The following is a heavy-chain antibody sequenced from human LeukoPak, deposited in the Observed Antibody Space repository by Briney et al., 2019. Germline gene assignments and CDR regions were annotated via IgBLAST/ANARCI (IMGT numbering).Heavy chain of an antibody. D-gene: IGHD3-22*01. CDR2: MNPNSGNT. V-gene: IGHV1-8*01. Sequence: ASVKVSCKASGYTFTSYDINWVRQATGQGLEWMGWMNPNSGNTGYAQKFQGRVTMTRNIFISTAYMELSSLRSEDTAVHYCARVEYISGYSHIYWGQGTLVTVSS. J-gene: IGHJ4*02. CDR3: ARVEYISGYSHIY. CDR1: GYTFTSYD.